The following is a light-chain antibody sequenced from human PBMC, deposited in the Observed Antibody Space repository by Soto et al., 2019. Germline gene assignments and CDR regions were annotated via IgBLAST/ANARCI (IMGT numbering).Light chain of an antibody. J-gene: IGKJ4*01. CDR1: QSIGPY. CDR2: DAV. V-gene: IGKV3-11*01. Sequence: EIVLTQSPDTLSLSPGERATLSCRASQSIGPYLAWYQQKPGQSPRLLVYDAVNRAAGAPDRFRGSGSGTDFTLTISSLEPEDSAVYLCQQRSACPPLTFGGGTKVEIK. CDR3: QQRSACPPLT.